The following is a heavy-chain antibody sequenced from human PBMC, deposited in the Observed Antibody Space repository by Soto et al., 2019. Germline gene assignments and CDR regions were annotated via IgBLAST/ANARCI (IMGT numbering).Heavy chain of an antibody. D-gene: IGHD6-19*01. V-gene: IGHV3-64D*06. Sequence: GGSLRLSCSASGFTFSSYAMHWVRQAPGKGLEYVSAISSNGGSTYYADSVKGRFTISRDNSKNTLYLQMSSLRAEDTAVYYCVKEFDYGAVSGTRGDAFDIWGQGTMVTVSS. CDR1: GFTFSSYA. J-gene: IGHJ3*02. CDR3: VKEFDYGAVSGTRGDAFDI. CDR2: ISSNGGST.